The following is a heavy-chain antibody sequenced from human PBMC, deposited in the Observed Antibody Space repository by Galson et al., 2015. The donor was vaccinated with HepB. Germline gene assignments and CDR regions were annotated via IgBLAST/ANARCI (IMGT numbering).Heavy chain of an antibody. V-gene: IGHV3-23*01. D-gene: IGHD6-19*01. Sequence: SLRLSCAASGFTFSSYAMSWVRQAPGKGLEWVSAISGSGGSTYYADSVKGRFTISRDNSKNTLYLQMNSLRAEDTAVYYCANAYRAGNDYFDYWGQGTLVTVSS. CDR2: ISGSGGST. CDR3: ANAYRAGNDYFDY. CDR1: GFTFSSYA. J-gene: IGHJ4*02.